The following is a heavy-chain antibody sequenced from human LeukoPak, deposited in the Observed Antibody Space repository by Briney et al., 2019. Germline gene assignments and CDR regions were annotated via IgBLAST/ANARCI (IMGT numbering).Heavy chain of an antibody. CDR1: GGSISSYY. Sequence: SETLSLTCTVSGGSISSYYWSWIRQPAGKGLEWIGRIYTSGSTNYNPSLKSRVTMSIDTSKEQFSLRLSSVTAADTAVYYCARPGQSSWWIYFNFWGQGALVTVSS. D-gene: IGHD2-15*01. CDR3: ARPGQSSWWIYFNF. CDR2: IYTSGST. J-gene: IGHJ4*02. V-gene: IGHV4-4*07.